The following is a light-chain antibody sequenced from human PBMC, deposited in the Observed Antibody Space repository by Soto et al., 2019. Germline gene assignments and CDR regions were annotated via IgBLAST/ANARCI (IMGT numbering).Light chain of an antibody. CDR2: GAS. V-gene: IGKV3-20*01. CDR1: QTVPSSH. Sequence: EIVLTQSPGTLSLSPGERVTLSCRASQTVPSSHLAWYQQKPGQAPRLLVYGASTRATGIPDRFSGSGSGTDFTLIINRLEPEDFAVYYCQQYGSPPLTFGGGTKVDI. J-gene: IGKJ4*01. CDR3: QQYGSPPLT.